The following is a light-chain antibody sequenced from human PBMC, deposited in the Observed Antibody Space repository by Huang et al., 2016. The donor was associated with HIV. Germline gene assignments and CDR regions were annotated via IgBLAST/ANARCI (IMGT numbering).Light chain of an antibody. CDR1: QSVSSN. CDR3: QQYNNWPPYT. CDR2: GAS. V-gene: IGKV3-15*01. J-gene: IGKJ2*01. Sequence: EIVMTQSPATLSVSPGERATLSCRASQSVSSNLGWYQQKPGQAPRLLIYGASTSATGIPARFSGSGSGTEFTLTISSLQSEDFAVYYCQQYNNWPPYTFGQGTKLEIK.